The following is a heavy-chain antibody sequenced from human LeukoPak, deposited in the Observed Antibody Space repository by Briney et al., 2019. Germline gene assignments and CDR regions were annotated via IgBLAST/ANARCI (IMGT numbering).Heavy chain of an antibody. D-gene: IGHD6-13*01. CDR3: ARDGMGYSSDY. CDR2: ISSSGSYI. V-gene: IGHV3-21*01. CDR1: GFTFSSYS. J-gene: IGHJ4*02. Sequence: GGSLRLSCAASGFTFSSYSMNWVRQAPGKGLEWVSSISSSGSYIYYADSVKGRFTISRDNAKNSLYLQMNSLRAEDTAVYYCARDGMGYSSDYWGQGTLVTVSS.